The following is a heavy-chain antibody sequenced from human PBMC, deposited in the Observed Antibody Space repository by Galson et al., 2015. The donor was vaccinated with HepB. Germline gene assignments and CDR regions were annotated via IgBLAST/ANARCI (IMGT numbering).Heavy chain of an antibody. CDR1: GYTSTSYG. V-gene: IGHV1-18*04. J-gene: IGHJ6*02. Sequence: SVKVSCKASGYTSTSYGISWVRQAPGQGLEWMGWISAYNGNTNYAQKLQGRVTMTTDTSTSTAYMELRSLRSDDTAVYYCASSYYDFWSGYSTDYYYYGMDVWGQGTTVTVSS. CDR3: ASSYYDFWSGYSTDYYYYGMDV. D-gene: IGHD3-3*01. CDR2: ISAYNGNT.